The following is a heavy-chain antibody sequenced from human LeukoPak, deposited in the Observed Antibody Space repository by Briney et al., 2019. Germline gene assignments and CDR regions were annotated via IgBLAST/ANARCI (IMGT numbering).Heavy chain of an antibody. CDR3: ARLIAEVGGGTNYFDT. CDR1: GGSVTTSY. Sequence: SETLCLTCTVSGGSVTTSYWSWIRQSAGEGLEWIGRVYISGDTKYNPSLKSQVIMSLDASKNQFSLSLRSVTAADTAVYYCARLIAEVGGGTNYFDTWGQGTLVTVSS. D-gene: IGHD2-21*01. J-gene: IGHJ4*02. CDR2: VYISGDT. V-gene: IGHV4-4*07.